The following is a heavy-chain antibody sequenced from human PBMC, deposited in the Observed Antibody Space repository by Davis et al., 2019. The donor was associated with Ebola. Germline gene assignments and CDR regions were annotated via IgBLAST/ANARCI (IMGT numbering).Heavy chain of an antibody. J-gene: IGHJ4*02. CDR1: GFTFSDYY. Sequence: GESLKISCTASGFTFSDYYMTWIRQAPGKGLEWISNIGDSNTFTNYADSVKGRFTISRENAENSLYLQMNSLRPEDTAVYYCAREIPSGLVYLDYWGQGTLVTVSS. CDR3: AREIPSGLVYLDY. V-gene: IGHV3-11*05. CDR2: IGDSNTFT. D-gene: IGHD3/OR15-3a*01.